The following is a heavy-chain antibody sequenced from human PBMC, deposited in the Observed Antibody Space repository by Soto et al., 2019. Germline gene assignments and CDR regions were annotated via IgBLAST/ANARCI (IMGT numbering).Heavy chain of an antibody. Sequence: QVQLQESGPGLVKPSQTLSLTCTVSGGSISSGGYYWSWIPQHPGKGLECIGYIYYSGSTYYNPSLKSRVTLSVDTSENQFSQKLSSVTAADTAVYYCARYGSGSYYPTTFDYWGQGTLVTVSS. CDR3: ARYGSGSYYPTTFDY. CDR2: IYYSGST. D-gene: IGHD3-10*01. CDR1: GGSISSGGYY. V-gene: IGHV4-31*03. J-gene: IGHJ4*02.